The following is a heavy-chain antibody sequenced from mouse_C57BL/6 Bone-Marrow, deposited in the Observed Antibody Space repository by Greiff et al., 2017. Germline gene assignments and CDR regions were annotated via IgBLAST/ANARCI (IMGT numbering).Heavy chain of an antibody. CDR1: GYTFTSYT. Sequence: QVQLQQSGAELARPGASVTMSCKASGYTFTSYTMHWVKQRPGQGLEWIGYNNPSSGYTKYNQKFKDKATLTADKSSSTAYMQLSSLTSEDSAVDYCARSRTGGYWGQGTTLTVSS. CDR3: ARSRTGGY. D-gene: IGHD4-1*01. V-gene: IGHV1-4*01. CDR2: NNPSSGYT. J-gene: IGHJ2*01.